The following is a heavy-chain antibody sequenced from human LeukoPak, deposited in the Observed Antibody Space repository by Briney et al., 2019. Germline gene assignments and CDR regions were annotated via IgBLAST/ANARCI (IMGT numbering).Heavy chain of an antibody. CDR3: STNNAYLYDY. CDR2: IKQDGSEK. J-gene: IGHJ4*02. CDR1: GITFNSYW. V-gene: IGHV3-7*01. D-gene: IGHD2-8*01. Sequence: PGGSLRLSCAASGITFNSYWMSWVRQAPGKGLECVASIKQDGSEKYYVDSVKGRFTISRDNAKNSLYLQMNSLRAEDTAVYYCSTNNAYLYDYWGQGTLVTVSS.